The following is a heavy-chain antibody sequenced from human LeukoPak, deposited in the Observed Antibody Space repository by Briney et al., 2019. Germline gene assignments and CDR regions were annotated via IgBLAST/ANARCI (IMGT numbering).Heavy chain of an antibody. CDR2: IYPGDSDT. J-gene: IGHJ6*02. D-gene: IGHD6-19*01. CDR3: ARHYSSGWSYYYYGMDV. CDR1: GYSFTSYW. V-gene: IGHV5-51*01. Sequence: GESLKISCKGSGYSFTSYWIGWVRQMPGKGLEWMGIIYPGDSDTRYSPSFQGQVTISADKSISTAYLQWSSLKASDTAMYYCARHYSSGWSYYYYGMDVWGQGTTVTVSS.